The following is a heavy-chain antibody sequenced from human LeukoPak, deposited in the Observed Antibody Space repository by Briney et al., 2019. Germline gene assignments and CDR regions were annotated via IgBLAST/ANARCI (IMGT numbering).Heavy chain of an antibody. Sequence: PGGSLRLSCAASGFTFSSYAMHWVRQAPGKGLEWVAVISYDGSNKYYADSVKGRFTISRDNSKNTLYLQMNSLRAEDTAVYYCARAGEYQLLYRGEYYYYYYGMDVWGQGTTVTVSS. CDR1: GFTFSSYA. CDR3: ARAGEYQLLYRGEYYYYYYGMDV. V-gene: IGHV3-30-3*01. J-gene: IGHJ6*02. CDR2: ISYDGSNK. D-gene: IGHD2-2*02.